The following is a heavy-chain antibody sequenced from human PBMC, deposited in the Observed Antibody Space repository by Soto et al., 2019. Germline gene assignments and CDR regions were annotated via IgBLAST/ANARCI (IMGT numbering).Heavy chain of an antibody. CDR3: ARGDIVLVTAAKNNYYYYGMDV. J-gene: IGHJ6*02. V-gene: IGHV1-69*12. Sequence: QVQLVQSGAEVKKPGSSVKVSCKASGGTFSSYAISWVRQAPGQGLEWMGGIIPIFGTTNYAQKFQGRVTITADESTSTAYMELSSLRSEDTAVYYCARGDIVLVTAAKNNYYYYGMDVWGQGTTVTVSS. D-gene: IGHD2-2*01. CDR2: IIPIFGTT. CDR1: GGTFSSYA.